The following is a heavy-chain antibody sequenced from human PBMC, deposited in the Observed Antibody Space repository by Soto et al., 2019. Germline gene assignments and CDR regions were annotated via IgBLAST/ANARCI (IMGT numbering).Heavy chain of an antibody. Sequence: EVQLLESGGDLVQPGGSLRLACAASGFTFRGDAMSWVRQAPGKGLEWVSSISGSGEMTHYAESAKGRFTISRDNSKNTLYLQMESLRAEDTALYYCARSEMTYNWNDWGQGTLVTVSS. CDR3: ARSEMTYNWND. CDR2: ISGSGEMT. V-gene: IGHV3-23*01. J-gene: IGHJ4*02. D-gene: IGHD1-1*01. CDR1: GFTFRGDA.